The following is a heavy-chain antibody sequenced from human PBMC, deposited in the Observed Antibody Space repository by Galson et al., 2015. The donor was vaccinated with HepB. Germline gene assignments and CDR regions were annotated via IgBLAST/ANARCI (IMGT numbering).Heavy chain of an antibody. CDR2: INPNSGGT. D-gene: IGHD5-12*01. CDR3: ARGGGYVGLGLNYYYYSMDV. J-gene: IGHJ6*02. Sequence: SVKVSCKASGYRFSGHDMHWVRQAPGQGLEWMGWINPNSGGTNYAQKFQGRVTMTRDTSISTAYMEVRRLRYDDTAVYYCARGGGYVGLGLNYYYYSMDVWGQGTTVTVSS. CDR1: GYRFSGHD. V-gene: IGHV1-2*02.